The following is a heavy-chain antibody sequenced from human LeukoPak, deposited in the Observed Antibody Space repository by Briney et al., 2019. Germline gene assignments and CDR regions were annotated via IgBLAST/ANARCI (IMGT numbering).Heavy chain of an antibody. D-gene: IGHD2-2*01. V-gene: IGHV3-74*01. CDR1: GFTFSRDG. J-gene: IGHJ4*02. CDR2: INSDASDT. Sequence: GGSLRLSCAASGFTFSRDGMHWVRQAPWEGLVWISRINSDASDTNYADFVKGRFTISRDNAKNTVYLQINSLRDEDTAVYYCARICSSTDCLIPDWGQGTLVTVSS. CDR3: ARICSSTDCLIPD.